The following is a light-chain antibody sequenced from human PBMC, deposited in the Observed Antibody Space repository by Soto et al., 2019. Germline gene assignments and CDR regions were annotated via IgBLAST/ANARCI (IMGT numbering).Light chain of an antibody. CDR2: EVS. J-gene: IGLJ2*01. CDR3: SSYTSSITGGLV. V-gene: IGLV2-14*01. CDR1: SSDIGSFNY. Sequence: QSALTQPAAVSGSPGQSITISCTGSSSDIGSFNYVSWYQHRPGKAPKLLIYEVSNRPSGVSNRFSGSKSGNTASLTISGLQAEDEAEYYCSSYTSSITGGLVFGGGTKLTVL.